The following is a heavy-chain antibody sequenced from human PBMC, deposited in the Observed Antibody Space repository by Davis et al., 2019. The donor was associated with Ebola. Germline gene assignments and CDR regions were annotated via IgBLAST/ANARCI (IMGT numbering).Heavy chain of an antibody. CDR1: GFPFNTYA. CDR3: VKDQYHGTAVDLYYYYYGMDV. J-gene: IGHJ6*04. D-gene: IGHD5-18*01. CDR2: IAYDGTKK. Sequence: GESLKISCAASGFPFNTYAMHWVRQAPGKGLEWVSIIAYDGTKKYSDAVEGRFTISRDNSKNTLYLQMNSLRAEDTAVYYCVKDQYHGTAVDLYYYYYGMDVWGKGTTVTVSS. V-gene: IGHV3-30*04.